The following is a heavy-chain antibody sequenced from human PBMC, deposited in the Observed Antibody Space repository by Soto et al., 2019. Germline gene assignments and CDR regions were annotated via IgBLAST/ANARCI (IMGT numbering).Heavy chain of an antibody. CDR1: GFTFSSYG. D-gene: IGHD2-21*02. Sequence: QVQLVESGGGVVQPGRSLRLSCAASGFTFSSYGMHWVRQAPGKGLEWVAVISYDGISKYYADSVEGRFTISRDNSKNKLYLQMNSLRAEDTAVYYCAKDKRSVVTGMVDYWGQGTLVTVSS. J-gene: IGHJ4*02. CDR3: AKDKRSVVTGMVDY. CDR2: ISYDGISK. V-gene: IGHV3-30*18.